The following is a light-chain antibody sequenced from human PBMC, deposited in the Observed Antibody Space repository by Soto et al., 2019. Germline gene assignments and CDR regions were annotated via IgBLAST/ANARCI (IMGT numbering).Light chain of an antibody. V-gene: IGKV3-20*01. CDR1: QSVGSSY. Sequence: EIVLTQSPGTLSLSPGERAALSCRASQSVGSSYLAWYQQKPGQAPRLLIYGASIRATDIPDRFSGSGSGTDVTLTISSLELEDFAVYYCQQYGTSPPITFGQGTRLEIK. CDR3: QQYGTSPPIT. CDR2: GAS. J-gene: IGKJ5*01.